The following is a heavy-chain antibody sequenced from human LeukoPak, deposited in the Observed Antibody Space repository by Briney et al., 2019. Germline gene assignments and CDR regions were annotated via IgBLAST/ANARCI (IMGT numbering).Heavy chain of an antibody. CDR3: ARVGETQYSYAEGDYFDY. CDR1: GGTFSSYA. J-gene: IGHJ4*02. V-gene: IGHV1-69*05. D-gene: IGHD5-18*01. CDR2: IIPIFGTA. Sequence: SVKVSCKASGGTFSSYAISWVRQAPGQGLECMGGIIPIFGTANYAQKFQGRVTITTDESTSTAYMELSSLRSEDTAVYYCARVGETQYSYAEGDYFDYWGQGTLVTVSS.